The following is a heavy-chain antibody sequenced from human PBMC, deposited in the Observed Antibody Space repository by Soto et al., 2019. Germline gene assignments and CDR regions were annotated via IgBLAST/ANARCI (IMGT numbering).Heavy chain of an antibody. CDR1: GGSISGSSYY. V-gene: IGHV4-39*01. CDR3: ARLYSSSWYVDY. J-gene: IGHJ4*02. CDR2: IYYSGGT. Sequence: SETLSLTCTVSGGSISGSSYYWGWIRQPPGKGLEWIGSIYYSGGTNYNPSLKSRVTISVDTSKNQFSLKLSSVTAADTAVYYCARLYSSSWYVDYWGQGTLVTVSS. D-gene: IGHD6-13*01.